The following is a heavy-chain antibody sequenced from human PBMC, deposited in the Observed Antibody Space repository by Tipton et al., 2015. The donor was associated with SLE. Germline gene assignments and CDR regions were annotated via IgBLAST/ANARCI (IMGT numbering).Heavy chain of an antibody. V-gene: IGHV3-7*03. J-gene: IGHJ4*02. CDR2: IKHDGSEK. CDR1: GFTLSSYW. CDR3: ARGFRSITCLDY. Sequence: SLRLSCAASGFTLSSYWMSWVRQAPGKGLEWVANIKHDGSEKYYEDSVKGRFTISRDNAKNSRYLQMNSLRAEDTAVYYCARGFRSITCLDYWGQGTLVTVSS. D-gene: IGHD2-2*01.